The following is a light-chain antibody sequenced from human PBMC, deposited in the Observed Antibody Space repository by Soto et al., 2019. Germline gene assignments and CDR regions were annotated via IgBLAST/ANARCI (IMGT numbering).Light chain of an antibody. CDR2: MAS. V-gene: IGKV1-5*03. CDR3: QQYNTYPYT. J-gene: IGKJ2*01. Sequence: DIQMTQSPSTLSASVGDRVTITCRASQGLSTWLAWYQQKPGKAPKLLIYMASNLEGGVPSRFSGSGSGREFTLTITSLQPDDFATYYCQQYNTYPYTFVQGTELEIK. CDR1: QGLSTW.